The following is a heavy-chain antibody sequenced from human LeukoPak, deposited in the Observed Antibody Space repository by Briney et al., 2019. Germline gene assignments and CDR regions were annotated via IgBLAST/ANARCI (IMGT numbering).Heavy chain of an antibody. Sequence: ASVKVSCKASGFTFTSSAVQWVRQARGQRLEWIGWIVVGSGNTNYAQKFQERVIITRDMSTSTAYMELSSLRSEDTAVYYCAAAADCSSTSCYAAGDYWGQGTLVTVSS. D-gene: IGHD2-2*01. V-gene: IGHV1-58*01. J-gene: IGHJ4*02. CDR3: AAAADCSSTSCYAAGDY. CDR1: GFTFTSSA. CDR2: IVVGSGNT.